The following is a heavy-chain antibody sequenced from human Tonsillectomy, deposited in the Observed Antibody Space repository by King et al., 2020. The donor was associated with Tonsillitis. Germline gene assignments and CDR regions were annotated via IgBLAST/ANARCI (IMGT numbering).Heavy chain of an antibody. V-gene: IGHV4-38-2*02. D-gene: IGHD3-10*01. CDR2: IYHSGRT. J-gene: IGHJ4*02. CDR3: ARDSGFWFGELYDS. Sequence: HVQLQESGPGLVKPSETLSLTCAVSGYSISSGYYWGWIRQPPGKGLEWIGSIYHSGRTYYNPSLKSRVTISVDTSKNQFSLKLSSVTAADTAVYYCARDSGFWFGELYDSWGQGTLVTVSS. CDR1: GYSISSGYY.